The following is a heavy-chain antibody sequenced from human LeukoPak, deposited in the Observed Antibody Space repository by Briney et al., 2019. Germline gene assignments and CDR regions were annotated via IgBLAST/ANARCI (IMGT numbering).Heavy chain of an antibody. CDR2: FISIFGKA. CDR3: ARGGYSSGWPDAFDI. V-gene: IGHV1-69*01. J-gene: IGHJ3*02. CDR1: GGTFRYA. D-gene: IGHD6-19*01. Sequence: SVKVSCKASGGTFRYAISWVRQAPGQGLEWVGGFISIFGKANYAQRFQGRVTILADESTSTAYMELSSLRSEDTAVYYCARGGYSSGWPDAFDIWGQGTMVTVSS.